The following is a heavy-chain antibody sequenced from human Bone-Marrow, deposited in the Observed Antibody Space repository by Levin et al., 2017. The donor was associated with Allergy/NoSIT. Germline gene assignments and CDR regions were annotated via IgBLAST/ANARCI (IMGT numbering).Heavy chain of an antibody. Sequence: GGSLRLSCVASGISFNNNSVTWVRQAPGKGLEWVASTGKTTDYVHYADSVKGRFTISRDNAKKSLSLQMNSLRVEDTAIYYCASRITAPGGLDVWGQGTTVTVSS. CDR2: TGKTTDYV. CDR3: ASRITAPGGLDV. CDR1: GISFNNNS. J-gene: IGHJ6*02. V-gene: IGHV3-21*01. D-gene: IGHD1-1*01.